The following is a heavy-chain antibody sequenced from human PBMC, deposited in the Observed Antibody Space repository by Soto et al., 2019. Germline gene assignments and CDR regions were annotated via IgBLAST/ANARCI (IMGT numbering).Heavy chain of an antibody. D-gene: IGHD6-13*01. CDR1: GFTFSSYD. V-gene: IGHV3-13*01. CDR2: IGTAGDT. J-gene: IGHJ6*02. Sequence: GGSLRLSCAASGFTFSSYDMYWVRQATGKGLEWVSAIGTAGDTYYPGSVKGRFTISRENAKNSLYLQMNSLRAGDTAVYYCARGRYSSSWFRVANYYYGMDVWGQGTTVTVSS. CDR3: ARGRYSSSWFRVANYYYGMDV.